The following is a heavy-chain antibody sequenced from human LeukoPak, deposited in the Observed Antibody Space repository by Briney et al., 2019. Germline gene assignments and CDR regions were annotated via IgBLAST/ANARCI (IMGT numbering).Heavy chain of an antibody. J-gene: IGHJ4*01. CDR1: GFTFSKYA. V-gene: IGHV3-30*18. CDR2: ISHRENNQ. CDR3: AKDGGIAVAGREGFDY. D-gene: IGHD6-19*01. Sequence: GGSLRLSCAASGFTFSKYAIHWVRQAPGKGLEWVALISHRENNQNYADSVKGRFTTSRDTSKSMVYLQLNNLRTEDTAVYYCAKDGGIAVAGREGFDYWGHGTLVTVSS.